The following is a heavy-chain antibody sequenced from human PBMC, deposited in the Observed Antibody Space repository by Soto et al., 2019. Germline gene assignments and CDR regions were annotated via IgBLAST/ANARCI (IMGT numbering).Heavy chain of an antibody. D-gene: IGHD6-19*01. J-gene: IGHJ5*02. CDR2: ISAYNGNT. CDR1: GYTFTSYG. Sequence: QVQLVQSGAEVKKPGASVKVSCKASGYTFTSYGISWVRQAPGQGLEWMGWISAYNGNTNYAQKLQGRVTMTTDTSTSTAYLELRSLRSDDTALYYCAGETLDSSGLGGGNWFDPWGQGTLVTVSS. CDR3: AGETLDSSGLGGGNWFDP. V-gene: IGHV1-18*04.